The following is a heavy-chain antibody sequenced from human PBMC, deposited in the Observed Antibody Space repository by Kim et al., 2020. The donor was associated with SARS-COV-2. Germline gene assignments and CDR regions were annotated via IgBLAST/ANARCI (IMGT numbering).Heavy chain of an antibody. V-gene: IGHV3-21*01. CDR2: ISSSSSYI. J-gene: IGHJ4*02. CDR1: GFTFSSYS. Sequence: GGSLRLSCAASGFTFSSYSMNWVRQAPGKGLEWVSSISSSSSYIYYADSVKGRFTISRDNAKNSLYLQMNSLRAEDTAVYYCARDWAGIAARPGYFDYWGQGTLVTVSS. CDR3: ARDWAGIAARPGYFDY. D-gene: IGHD6-6*01.